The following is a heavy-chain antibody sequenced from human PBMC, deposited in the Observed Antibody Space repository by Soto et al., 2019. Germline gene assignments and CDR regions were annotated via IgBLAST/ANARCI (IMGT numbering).Heavy chain of an antibody. CDR1: GFTFSNYD. CDR2: ISYDGTNK. J-gene: IGHJ3*02. V-gene: IGHV3-30*18. D-gene: IGHD3-22*01. Sequence: PGGSLRLSCAASGFTFSNYDMHWVRKAPGKGLEWVAIISYDGTNKYYADSVKGRFTISRDNSKNTLSLQMNSLRAEDTAVYYCAKVLSIIVADSFDIWGLVTMVTVSS. CDR3: AKVLSIIVADSFDI.